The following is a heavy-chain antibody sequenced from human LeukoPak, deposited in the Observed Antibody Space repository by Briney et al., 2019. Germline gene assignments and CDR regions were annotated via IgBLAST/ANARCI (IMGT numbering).Heavy chain of an antibody. Sequence: SQTLSLTCDISGDSVSTNIGAWHWIRQSPSRGLEWLGRTYYRSKWFNDYVLSVKSRVSINPDTSKNQFSLQLNSVTPEDTAVYYCARSFTTSAGAFDIWGQGTMVTVSS. D-gene: IGHD1-1*01. V-gene: IGHV6-1*01. CDR1: GDSVSTNIGA. CDR3: ARSFTTSAGAFDI. CDR2: TYYRSKWFN. J-gene: IGHJ3*02.